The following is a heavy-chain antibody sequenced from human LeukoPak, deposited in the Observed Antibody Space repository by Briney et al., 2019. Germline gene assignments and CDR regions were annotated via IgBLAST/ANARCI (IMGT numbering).Heavy chain of an antibody. CDR3: ARGPTYSNYVEEFLDV. CDR2: IIPIFGTA. D-gene: IGHD4-11*01. CDR1: GGTFSSYA. Sequence: SVKVSCKASGGTFSSYAISWVRQAPGQGLEWMGGIIPIFGTANYAQKFQGRVTITADESTSTAYMELSSLRSEDTAVYYCARGPTYSNYVEEFLDVWGQGTTVTVSS. V-gene: IGHV1-69*01. J-gene: IGHJ6*02.